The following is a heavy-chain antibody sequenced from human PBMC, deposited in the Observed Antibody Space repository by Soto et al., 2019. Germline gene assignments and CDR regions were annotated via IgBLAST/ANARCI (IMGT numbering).Heavy chain of an antibody. D-gene: IGHD4-17*01. J-gene: IGHJ4*02. V-gene: IGHV3-74*01. Sequence: PGGSLRLSCAGSAFTSRTYWIHWFRQAPGKGLVXVSXXSXXXXXTXXADSVKGRLTVSRDNAKDTLYLQMNSLRVEDTAVYHCARDSDYSFDLWGQGTLVTVSS. CDR3: ARDSDYSFDL. CDR2: XSXXXXXT. CDR1: AFTSRTYW.